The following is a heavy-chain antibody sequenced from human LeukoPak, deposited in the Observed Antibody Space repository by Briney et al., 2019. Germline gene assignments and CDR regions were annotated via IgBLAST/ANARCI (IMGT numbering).Heavy chain of an antibody. D-gene: IGHD1-14*01. CDR1: GFSFSSYW. Sequence: GGSLRLSCVASGFSFSSYWMHWVRQDPGKGLVWVSRISSGGSDTKYVDSVKGRFTISRDNGKNTLYLKMNSLRVEDTAVYYCARDQTQAGPTTVDHWGQGTQVSVSS. CDR2: ISSGGSDT. J-gene: IGHJ4*02. V-gene: IGHV3-74*01. CDR3: ARDQTQAGPTTVDH.